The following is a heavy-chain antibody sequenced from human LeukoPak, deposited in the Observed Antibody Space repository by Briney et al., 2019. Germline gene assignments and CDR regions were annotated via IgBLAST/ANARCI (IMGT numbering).Heavy chain of an antibody. D-gene: IGHD6-6*01. CDR2: IRYDGSNK. CDR3: ARGDTVAARPGRFDY. Sequence: GGSLRLSCAASGFTFSSYGMHWVRQAPGKGLEWVAFIRYDGSNKYYADSVKGRFTISRDNSKNTLYLQMNSLRAEDTAVYYCARGDTVAARPGRFDYWGQGTLVTVSS. CDR1: GFTFSSYG. J-gene: IGHJ4*02. V-gene: IGHV3-30*02.